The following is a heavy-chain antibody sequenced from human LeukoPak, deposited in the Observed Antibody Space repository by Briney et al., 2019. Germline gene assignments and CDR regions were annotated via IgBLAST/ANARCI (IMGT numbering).Heavy chain of an antibody. CDR1: GGTFSSYA. J-gene: IGHJ6*02. Sequence: SVKVSCKASGGTFSSYAISWVRQAPGQGLEWMGGIIPIFGTANYAQKFQGRVTITADKSTSTAYMELSSLRSEDTAVYYCAKDLWGFVYDFWSGYSPLDVWGQGTTVTVSS. D-gene: IGHD3-3*01. V-gene: IGHV1-69*06. CDR3: AKDLWGFVYDFWSGYSPLDV. CDR2: IIPIFGTA.